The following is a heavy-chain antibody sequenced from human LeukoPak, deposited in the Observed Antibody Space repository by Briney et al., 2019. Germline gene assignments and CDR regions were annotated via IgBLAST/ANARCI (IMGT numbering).Heavy chain of an antibody. CDR3: ARVVLYYDILTGYYPYYFDY. CDR2: ISAYNGNT. J-gene: IGHJ4*02. Sequence: ASVKVSCKASGYTFTSYGISWVRQAPGQGLEWMGWISAYNGNTNYAQKLQGRATMTTDTSTSTAYMELRSLRSDDTAVYYCARVVLYYDILTGYYPYYFDYWGQGTLVTVSS. V-gene: IGHV1-18*01. CDR1: GYTFTSYG. D-gene: IGHD3-9*01.